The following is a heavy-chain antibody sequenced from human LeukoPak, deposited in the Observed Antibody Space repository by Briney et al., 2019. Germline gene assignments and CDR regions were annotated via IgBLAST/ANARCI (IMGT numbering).Heavy chain of an antibody. D-gene: IGHD2-21*02. CDR3: ARGIVVVTADQYYFDY. Sequence: SETLSLTCTVSGGSISSGGYYWSWIRQHPGKGLEWIGYIYYSGSTNYNPSLKSRVTISVDTSKNQFSLKLSSVTAADTAVYYCARGIVVVTADQYYFDYWGQGTLVTVSS. V-gene: IGHV4-61*08. CDR2: IYYSGST. J-gene: IGHJ4*02. CDR1: GGSISSGGYY.